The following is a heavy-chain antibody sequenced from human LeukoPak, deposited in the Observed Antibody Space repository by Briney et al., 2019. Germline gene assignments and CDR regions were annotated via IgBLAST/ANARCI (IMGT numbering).Heavy chain of an antibody. D-gene: IGHD5-18*01. Sequence: GGSLRLSCTASGFTFGDYAMSWFRQAPGKGLEWVSSISSSSSYIYYADSVKGRFTISRDNAKNSLYLQMNSLRAEDTAVYYCARTLIQLEPKDWGQGTLVTVSS. CDR3: ARTLIQLEPKD. CDR2: ISSSSSYI. CDR1: GFTFGDYA. V-gene: IGHV3-21*01. J-gene: IGHJ4*02.